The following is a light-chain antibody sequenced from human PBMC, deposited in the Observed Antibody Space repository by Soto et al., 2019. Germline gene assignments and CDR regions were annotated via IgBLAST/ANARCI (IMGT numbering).Light chain of an antibody. Sequence: QSVLTQPASVSGSPGQSITISCTGTIRDVGGYNFVSWYQQHPGKASKLMIFEVSNRPSGVSIRFSGSKSDNTASLTISGLQAEDEADYYCSSYTSSSTYVFGTGTKVTVL. CDR2: EVS. CDR3: SSYTSSSTYV. J-gene: IGLJ1*01. CDR1: IRDVGGYNF. V-gene: IGLV2-14*01.